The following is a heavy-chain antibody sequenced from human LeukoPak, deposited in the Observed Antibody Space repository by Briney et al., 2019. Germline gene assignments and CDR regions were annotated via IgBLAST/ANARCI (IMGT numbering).Heavy chain of an antibody. Sequence: PGGSLRLSCAASGFTFSSYAMHWVRQAPGKGLEWVAVISYDGSNKYYADPVKGRFTISRDNSKNTLYLQMNSLRAEDTAVYYCARGAFGSSWYGACDYWGQGTLATVSS. V-gene: IGHV3-30*04. D-gene: IGHD6-13*01. J-gene: IGHJ4*02. CDR3: ARGAFGSSWYGACDY. CDR1: GFTFSSYA. CDR2: ISYDGSNK.